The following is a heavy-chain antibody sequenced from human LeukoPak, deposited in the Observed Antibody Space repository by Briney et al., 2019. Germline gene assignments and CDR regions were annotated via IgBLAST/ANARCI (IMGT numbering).Heavy chain of an antibody. CDR1: GFTFSNSA. Sequence: PGWSLRLSCAAPGFTFSNSAMSWVRQAPGKGLEWVSTLSGSGITTYYADSVKGRFTISRDNSKNTLYLQMNSLRAEDTAVYYCEKGIYSSGWSYFDYWGHGTLVTVSS. CDR2: LSGSGITT. D-gene: IGHD6-19*01. CDR3: EKGIYSSGWSYFDY. V-gene: IGHV3-23*01. J-gene: IGHJ4*01.